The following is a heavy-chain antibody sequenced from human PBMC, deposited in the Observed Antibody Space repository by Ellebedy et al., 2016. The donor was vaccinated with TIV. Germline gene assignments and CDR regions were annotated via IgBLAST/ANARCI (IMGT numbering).Heavy chain of an antibody. Sequence: PGGSLRLSCAASGFTFSNYWMSWVRQAPGKGLEWVANIKQDGSETYYVDSVKGRFTISRDNSKNTLYLQMNSLRAEDTAVYYCAKDLAAGTTLRLDYWGQGTLVTVSS. J-gene: IGHJ4*02. D-gene: IGHD1-1*01. CDR1: GFTFSNYW. CDR2: IKQDGSET. CDR3: AKDLAAGTTLRLDY. V-gene: IGHV3-7*03.